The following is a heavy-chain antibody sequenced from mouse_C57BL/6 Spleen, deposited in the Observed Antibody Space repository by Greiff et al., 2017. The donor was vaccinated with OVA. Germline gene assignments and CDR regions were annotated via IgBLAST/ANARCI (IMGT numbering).Heavy chain of an antibody. CDR1: GYTFTSYW. V-gene: IGHV1-50*01. CDR2: IDPSDSYT. CDR3: ARVITIYFDY. Sequence: QVQLQQPGAELVKPGASVKLSCKASGYTFTSYWMQWVKQRPGQGLEWIGEIDPSDSYTNYNQKFKGKATLTVDTSSSTAYMQISSLTSEDSAVYYCARVITIYFDYWGQGTTLTVSS. J-gene: IGHJ2*01. D-gene: IGHD2-4*01.